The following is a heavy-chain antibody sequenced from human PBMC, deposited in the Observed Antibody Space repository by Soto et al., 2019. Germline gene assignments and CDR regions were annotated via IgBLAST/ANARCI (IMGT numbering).Heavy chain of an antibody. Sequence: XGSLRVTCAASGFTFSSYAMSWVRQAPGKGLEWVSAISVSGGSTYYADSVKGRFTISRDNSKNTLYLQMNSLRAEDTAVYYCAQAPKFDHLRDGGYWGQGTLVTVSS. D-gene: IGHD4-17*01. CDR1: GFTFSSYA. CDR3: AQAPKFDHLRDGGY. CDR2: ISVSGGST. V-gene: IGHV3-23*01. J-gene: IGHJ4*02.